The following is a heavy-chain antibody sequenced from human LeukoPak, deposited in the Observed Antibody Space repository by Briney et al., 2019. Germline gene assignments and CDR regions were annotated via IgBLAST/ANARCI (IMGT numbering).Heavy chain of an antibody. V-gene: IGHV3-23*01. J-gene: IGHJ4*02. CDR1: GFTFSMYA. D-gene: IGHD6-19*01. CDR2: INRGDGST. Sequence: GGSLRLSCGVSGFTFSMYAMNWVRQAPGKGLEWVSGINRGDGSTYYADSVKGRFTISRDNSKNTLYLQMNSLRGEDTAVYYCAKGASSVAVAGTSYFDSWGQGTLVTVSS. CDR3: AKGASSVAVAGTSYFDS.